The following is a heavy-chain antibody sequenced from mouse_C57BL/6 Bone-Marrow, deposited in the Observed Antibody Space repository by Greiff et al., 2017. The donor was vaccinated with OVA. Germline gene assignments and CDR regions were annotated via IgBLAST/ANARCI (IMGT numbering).Heavy chain of an antibody. CDR3: ARFPSY. Sequence: VQLQQPGAELVKPGASVKLSCKASGYTFTSYWMQWVKQRPGQGLEWIGEIDPSDSYTNYNQKFKGKATLTVDTASSTAYMQLSSLTSEDSAVYYCARFPSYWGQGTTLTVSS. CDR2: IDPSDSYT. V-gene: IGHV1-50*01. J-gene: IGHJ2*01. CDR1: GYTFTSYW.